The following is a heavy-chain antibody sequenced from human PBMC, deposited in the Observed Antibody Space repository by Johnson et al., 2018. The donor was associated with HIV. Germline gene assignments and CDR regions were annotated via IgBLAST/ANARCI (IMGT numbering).Heavy chain of an antibody. Sequence: VQLVESGGGEVRPGGSLRLSCVASGFNFDDYGVSWVRQAPGKGLEWVSGINWNGASTDYADSVKGRFNISRDNAKNSLYLQMNSLTTEDTALYYCVRGWVGATLRAFDIWGQGTMVTVSS. CDR2: INWNGAST. J-gene: IGHJ3*02. CDR1: GFNFDDYG. CDR3: VRGWVGATLRAFDI. V-gene: IGHV3-20*04. D-gene: IGHD1-26*01.